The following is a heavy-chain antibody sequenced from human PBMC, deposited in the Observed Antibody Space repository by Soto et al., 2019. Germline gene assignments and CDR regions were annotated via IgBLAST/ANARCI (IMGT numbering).Heavy chain of an antibody. CDR1: GGSISSYY. V-gene: IGHV4-59*01. CDR2: IYYSGST. J-gene: IGHJ3*02. CDR3: ARGTDYYETPDAFDI. Sequence: QVQLQESGPGLVKPSETLSLTCTVSGGSISSYYWSWIRQPPGKGLEWIGYIYYSGSTNYNPSLKSRVTLSVDTSKNQFSLKLSSVTAADTAVYYCARGTDYYETPDAFDIWGQGTMVTVSS. D-gene: IGHD3-22*01.